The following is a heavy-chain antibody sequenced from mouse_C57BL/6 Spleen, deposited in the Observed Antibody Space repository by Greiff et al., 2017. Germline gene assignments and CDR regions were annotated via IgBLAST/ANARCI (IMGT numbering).Heavy chain of an antibody. CDR2: ISYDGSN. D-gene: IGHD3-3*01. V-gene: IGHV3-6*01. J-gene: IGHJ2*01. CDR1: GYSITSGYY. CDR3: ASDGGHYFDY. Sequence: EVQRVESGPGLVKPSQSLSLTCSVTGYSITSGYYWNWIRQFPGNKLEWMGYISYDGSNNYNPSLKNRISITRDTSKNQFFLKLNSVTTEDTATYYCASDGGHYFDYWGQGTTLTVSS.